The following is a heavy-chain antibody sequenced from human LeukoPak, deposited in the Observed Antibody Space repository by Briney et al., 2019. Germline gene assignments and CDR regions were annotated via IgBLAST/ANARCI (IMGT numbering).Heavy chain of an antibody. CDR3: ARLLWFGEFYY. J-gene: IGHJ4*02. CDR2: INPNSGGT. CDR1: GYTFTGYY. V-gene: IGHV1-2*02. Sequence: GESLKISCKASGYTFTGYYMHWVRQAPGQGLEWMGWINPNSGGTNYAQKFQGRVTMTRDTSISTAYMELSRLRSDDTAVYYCARLLWFGEFYYWGQGTLVTVSS. D-gene: IGHD3-10*01.